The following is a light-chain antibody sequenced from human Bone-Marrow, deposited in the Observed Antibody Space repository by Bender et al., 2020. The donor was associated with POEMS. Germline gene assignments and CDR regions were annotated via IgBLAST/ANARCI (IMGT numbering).Light chain of an antibody. CDR3: QAWDSATAV. CDR2: KDD. J-gene: IGLJ3*02. CDR1: KLDSKY. Sequence: SYELTQAPSVSVSPGQTATITCSGDKLDSKYIAWYQQKPGQSPVRVIYKDDQRPSGIPERFSGTNSGKTATLTISGTQAVDEGDYYCQAWDSATAVFGGGTTVTVL. V-gene: IGLV3-1*01.